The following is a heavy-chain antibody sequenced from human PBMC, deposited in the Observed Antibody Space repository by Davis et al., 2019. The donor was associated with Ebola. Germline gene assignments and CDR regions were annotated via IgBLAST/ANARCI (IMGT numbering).Heavy chain of an antibody. CDR2: ISSSSSYI. CDR3: ARWPGGGLGAFDN. CDR1: GFTFSSYS. J-gene: IGHJ4*02. Sequence: GESLKISCAASGFTFSSYSMNWVRQAPGKGLEWVSSISSSSSYIYYADSVKGRFTISRDNAKNSLYRQMNSRRAEDTAVDYCARWPGGGLGAFDNWGQGTLVTVSS. V-gene: IGHV3-21*01. D-gene: IGHD3-16*01.